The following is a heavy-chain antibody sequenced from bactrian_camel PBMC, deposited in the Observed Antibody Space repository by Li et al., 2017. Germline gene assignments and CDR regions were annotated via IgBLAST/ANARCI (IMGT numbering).Heavy chain of an antibody. D-gene: IGHD4*01. Sequence: HVQLVESGGGSVQAGGSLRLSCKVSGHSRGSNYVGWYHLPPGRAPAEREGIAAIRRDGGETWYAASVKGRFTIIMNNAQNTVWLQMNSLLPEDTAVYYCAASASFIRTPRFYRFESSDYPYLGQGTQVTVS. J-gene: IGHJ4*01. CDR2: IRRDGGET. V-gene: IGHV3S45*01. CDR1: GHSRGSNY.